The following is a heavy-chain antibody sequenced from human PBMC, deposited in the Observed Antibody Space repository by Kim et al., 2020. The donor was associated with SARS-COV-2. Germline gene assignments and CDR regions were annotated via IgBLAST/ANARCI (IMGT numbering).Heavy chain of an antibody. CDR1: GFTFSSYA. CDR3: ARDGKSVMTTGEWFDT. V-gene: IGHV3-30-3*01. Sequence: GGSLRLSCAASGFTFSSYAMHWVRQAPGKGLEWVAVISYDGSNKYYADSVKGRFTISRDNSKNTLYLQMNSLRAEDTAVYYCARDGKSVMTTGEWFDTWGQGTLVTVSS. J-gene: IGHJ5*02. D-gene: IGHD4-4*01. CDR2: ISYDGSNK.